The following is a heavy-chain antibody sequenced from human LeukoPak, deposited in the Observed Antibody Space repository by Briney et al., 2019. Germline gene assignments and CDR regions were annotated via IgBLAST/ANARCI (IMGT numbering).Heavy chain of an antibody. V-gene: IGHV5-51*01. CDR3: ARLVCSSSSCYMHYNWFDP. CDR2: IYPGDSDT. J-gene: IGHJ5*02. CDR1: GYSFTSYW. Sequence: PGESLKISCKDTGYSFTSYWIGWVRQMPGKGLEWMGIIYPGDSDTRYRPSFQGQVTTSADKSISTAYLQWSSLKASDTAMYYCARLVCSSSSCYMHYNWFDPWGQGTLVTVSS. D-gene: IGHD2-2*02.